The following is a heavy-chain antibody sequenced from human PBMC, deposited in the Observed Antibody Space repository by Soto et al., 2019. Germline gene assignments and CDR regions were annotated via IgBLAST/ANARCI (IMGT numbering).Heavy chain of an antibody. CDR2: INAGNGNT. J-gene: IGHJ4*02. V-gene: IGHV1-3*01. CDR3: ATPIVDFY. Sequence: SLKVSCKASGYTFTSYAIPWVRQAPVQSLEWMGWINAGNGNTKYSQKFQGRVIITRETSAGTAYMELISLRSEDTAVYYCATPIVDFYWGQGTMVKVSS. CDR1: GYTFTSYA. D-gene: IGHD1-26*01.